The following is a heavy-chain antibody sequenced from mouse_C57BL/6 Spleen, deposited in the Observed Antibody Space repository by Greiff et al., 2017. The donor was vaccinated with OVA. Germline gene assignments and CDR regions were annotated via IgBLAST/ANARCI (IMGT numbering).Heavy chain of an antibody. V-gene: IGHV1-62-2*01. CDR3: ARHEKVYYDYDGWYFDV. CDR2: FYPGSGSI. Sequence: QLQQSGAELVKPGASVKLSCKASGYTFTEYTIHWVKQRSGQGLEWIGWFYPGSGSIKYNEKFKDKAPLTADKSPSTVYMELSRVTSEDSAVYCCARHEKVYYDYDGWYFDVWGTGTTVTVSS. J-gene: IGHJ1*03. CDR1: GYTFTEYT. D-gene: IGHD2-4*01.